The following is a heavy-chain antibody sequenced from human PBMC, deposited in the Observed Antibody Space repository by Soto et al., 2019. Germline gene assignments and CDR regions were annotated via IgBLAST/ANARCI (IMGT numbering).Heavy chain of an antibody. CDR2: INHSGST. J-gene: IGHJ4*02. CDR1: GGSFSGYY. Sequence: QVQLRQWGAGLLKPSETLSLTCAVYGGSFSGYYWSWIRQPPGKGLEWIGEINHSGSTNYNPSLKSRVTISVDTSKNQFSLKLSSVTAADTAVYYCARGPGSPNFVVVPAAIPSYFDYWGQGTLVTVSS. V-gene: IGHV4-34*01. D-gene: IGHD2-2*01. CDR3: ARGPGSPNFVVVPAAIPSYFDY.